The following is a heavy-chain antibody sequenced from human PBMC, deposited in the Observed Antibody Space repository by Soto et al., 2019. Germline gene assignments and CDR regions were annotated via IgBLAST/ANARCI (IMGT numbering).Heavy chain of an antibody. D-gene: IGHD6-6*01. CDR2: ISGSGGST. J-gene: IGHJ4*02. Sequence: EVPMLESGGGLVQPGGSLRLSCAASGFTFSSYAMSWVRQAPGQGLEWVSAISGSGGSTYYADSVKGPFTISRDNSKNTLYLQMHSLRDEATDLYDCAKVLRPWSSSPSWDYWGQGTLVTVSS. CDR3: AKVLRPWSSSPSWDY. CDR1: GFTFSSYA. V-gene: IGHV3-23*01.